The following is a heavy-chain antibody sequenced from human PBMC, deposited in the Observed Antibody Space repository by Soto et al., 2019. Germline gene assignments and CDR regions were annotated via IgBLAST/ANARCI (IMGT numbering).Heavy chain of an antibody. Sequence: GGSLRLSCAASGFTFSSYAMSWVRQAPGKGLEWVSAISGSGGSTYYADSVKGRFTISRDNSKNTLYLQMNSLRAEDTAVYYCARAYDYWSGYYATPSWFDPWGQGTLVTVSS. CDR1: GFTFSSYA. J-gene: IGHJ5*02. CDR3: ARAYDYWSGYYATPSWFDP. CDR2: ISGSGGST. D-gene: IGHD3-3*01. V-gene: IGHV3-23*01.